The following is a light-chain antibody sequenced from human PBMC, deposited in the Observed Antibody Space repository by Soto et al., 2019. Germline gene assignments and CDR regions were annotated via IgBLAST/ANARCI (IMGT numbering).Light chain of an antibody. Sequence: DIQMTQSPSSLSASVVASTNVTWRANRSSSNYLAWYQQKPGKAPRLLIHGASSWESGVPSRFSGSGSGTEFTLTISRLQSEDFAVYYCQQYGRELTFGGGTKVDI. V-gene: IGKV1-NL1*01. J-gene: IGKJ4*01. CDR1: RSSSNY. CDR3: QQYGRELT. CDR2: GAS.